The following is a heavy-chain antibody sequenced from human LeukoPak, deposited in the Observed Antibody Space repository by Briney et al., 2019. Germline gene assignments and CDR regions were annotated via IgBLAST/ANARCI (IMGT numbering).Heavy chain of an antibody. J-gene: IGHJ4*02. CDR2: ISYDGSNK. CDR3: AKDTLAYCGGDCYPDFDY. D-gene: IGHD2-21*02. CDR1: GFTFSSYG. V-gene: IGHV3-30*18. Sequence: GGSLRLSCAASGFTFSSYGMHWVRQAPGKGLEWVAVISYDGSNKYYADSVKGRFTISRDNSKNTLYLQMSSLRAEDTAVYYCAKDTLAYCGGDCYPDFDYWGQGTLVSVSS.